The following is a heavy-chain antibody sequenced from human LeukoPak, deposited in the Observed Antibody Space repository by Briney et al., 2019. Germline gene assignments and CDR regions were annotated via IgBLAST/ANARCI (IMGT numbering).Heavy chain of an antibody. Sequence: ASVKVSCKASGYTFTSYYMHWVRQAPGQGLEWMGIINPSGGSTSYAQKFQGRVTMTRDTSTSTVYMELSSLRSEDTAVYYCARVMAAAGLANWFDPWGQGTLVTVSS. J-gene: IGHJ5*02. CDR1: GYTFTSYY. V-gene: IGHV1-46*01. CDR3: ARVMAAAGLANWFDP. D-gene: IGHD6-13*01. CDR2: INPSGGST.